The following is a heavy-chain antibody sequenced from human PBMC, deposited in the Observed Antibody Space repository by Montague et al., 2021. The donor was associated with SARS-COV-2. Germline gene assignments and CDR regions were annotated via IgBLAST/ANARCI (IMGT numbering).Heavy chain of an antibody. Sequence: SETLSLTCAVSGGSISSSNWCSWVRQPPGKVQEWIGEFYHSGSTNYNPSLKSRATISVDKSKNQSFLKLSSATAADTAVYYWARGYRRITIFGVVIYDAFDIWGQGTMVTVSS. CDR2: FYHSGST. V-gene: IGHV4-4*02. CDR3: ARGYRRITIFGVVIYDAFDI. J-gene: IGHJ3*02. D-gene: IGHD3-3*01. CDR1: GGSISSSNW.